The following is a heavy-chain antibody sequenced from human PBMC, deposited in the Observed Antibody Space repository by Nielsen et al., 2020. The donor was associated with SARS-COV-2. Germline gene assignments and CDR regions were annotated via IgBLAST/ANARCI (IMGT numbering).Heavy chain of an antibody. Sequence: ASVKVSCKASGYTFTSYDINWVRQATGQGLEWMGWISAYNGNTDYAQNFQGRVTMTRNTSISTAYMELSSLKSEDTAVYYCARGLGYSSGWYQYYFDYWGRGTLVTVSS. CDR1: GYTFTSYD. CDR3: ARGLGYSSGWYQYYFDY. CDR2: ISAYNGNT. J-gene: IGHJ4*02. D-gene: IGHD6-19*01. V-gene: IGHV1-8*01.